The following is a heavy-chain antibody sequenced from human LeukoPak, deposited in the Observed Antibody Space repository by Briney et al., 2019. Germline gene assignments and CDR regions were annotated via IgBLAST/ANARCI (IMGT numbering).Heavy chain of an antibody. D-gene: IGHD3-16*02. CDR2: IYTSGST. V-gene: IGHV4-4*07. CDR1: GGSISSYY. J-gene: IGHJ4*02. Sequence: PSETLSLTCTVSGGSISSYYWSWIRQPAGKGLEWIGRIYTSGSTNYNPSLKRRVTMSVDTSKNQFSLKLSSVTAADTAVYYCARDPPVWGSYRYTGGFDYWGQGTLVTVSS. CDR3: ARDPPVWGSYRYTGGFDY.